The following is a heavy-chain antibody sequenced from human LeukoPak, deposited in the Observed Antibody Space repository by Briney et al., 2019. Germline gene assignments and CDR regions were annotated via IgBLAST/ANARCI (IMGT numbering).Heavy chain of an antibody. CDR2: INWNGGST. CDR1: GFTFDDYG. Sequence: GGSLRLSCAASGFTFDDYGMSWVRQAPGKGLEWVPGINWNGGSTGYADSVKGRFTISRDNAKNSLYLQMNSLRAEDTALYYCARDMPMIVVAELAFDIWGQGTMVTVSS. CDR3: ARDMPMIVVAELAFDI. D-gene: IGHD3-22*01. V-gene: IGHV3-20*04. J-gene: IGHJ3*02.